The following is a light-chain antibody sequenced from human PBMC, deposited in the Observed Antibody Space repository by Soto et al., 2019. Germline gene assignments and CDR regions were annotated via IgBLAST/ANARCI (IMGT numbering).Light chain of an antibody. V-gene: IGKV1-5*03. J-gene: IGKJ1*01. CDR3: QQYYSLWA. Sequence: DIQMTQSPSTLSASVGDRVTITCRASQNIRNWLAWFQQKPGKAPKVLIYKASTLESGVPSRFSGSGSGTQFTLTISSLQPDDFATYHCQQYYSLWAFDQGTKVEIK. CDR1: QNIRNW. CDR2: KAS.